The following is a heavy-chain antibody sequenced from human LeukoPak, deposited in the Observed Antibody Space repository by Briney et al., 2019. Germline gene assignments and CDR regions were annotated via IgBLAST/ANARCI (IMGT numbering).Heavy chain of an antibody. CDR2: MNPNSGNT. V-gene: IGHV1-8*01. D-gene: IGHD3-22*01. CDR1: GYTFTSYD. Sequence: ASVKVSCKASGYTFTSYDINWVRQATGQGLEWMGWMNPNSGNTGYAQKFQGRVTMTRNTSISTAYMELSSLRSEDTAVYYCARGHYYYDSSGYYSGEYYFDYWGQETLVTVSS. CDR3: ARGHYYYDSSGYYSGEYYFDY. J-gene: IGHJ4*02.